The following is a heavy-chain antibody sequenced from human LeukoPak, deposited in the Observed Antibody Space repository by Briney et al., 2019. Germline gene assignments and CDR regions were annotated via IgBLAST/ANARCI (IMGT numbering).Heavy chain of an antibody. J-gene: IGHJ4*02. Sequence: PSETLSLTCTVSGGSISSYYRSWIRQPAGKGLEWIGRIYSSGSTNYNPSLKTRVTMSVDTSKNQFSLNLTSVTAADTAVYYCARTSARGAQFDYWGQGTLVTVSS. CDR1: GGSISSYY. CDR3: ARTSARGAQFDY. D-gene: IGHD3-10*01. CDR2: IYSSGST. V-gene: IGHV4-4*07.